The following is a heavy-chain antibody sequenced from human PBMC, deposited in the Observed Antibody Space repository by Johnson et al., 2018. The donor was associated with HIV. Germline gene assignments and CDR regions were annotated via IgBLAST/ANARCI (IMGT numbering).Heavy chain of an antibody. Sequence: VQLVESGGGLVQPGGSLRLSCAASGLTFSTYDMHWVRQATGKGLEWVLVIGTAGDTYYPGSVQGRLTISRDNSKIMLYLQLNSLRAEDTAVYYCAKDRIYCGGDCLPGDAFDICGQGTMVTVSS. J-gene: IGHJ3*02. CDR3: AKDRIYCGGDCLPGDAFDI. CDR1: GLTFSTYD. V-gene: IGHV3-13*01. CDR2: IGTAGDT. D-gene: IGHD2-21*01.